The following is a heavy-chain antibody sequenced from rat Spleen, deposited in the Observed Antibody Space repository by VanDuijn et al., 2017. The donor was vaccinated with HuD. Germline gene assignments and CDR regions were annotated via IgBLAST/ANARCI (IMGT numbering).Heavy chain of an antibody. Sequence: EVQLVESGGGLVQPGRSMKLSCAASGFTFSDYVMAWVRQAPTKGLEWVASISYDGGSTYYRDSVKGRFTISRDTAQNTLYLQMNSPTSEGTATYYCTRGGYFRHWGQGVMVTVSS. D-gene: IGHD2-5*01. J-gene: IGHJ2*01. CDR1: GFTFSDYV. V-gene: IGHV5-20*01. CDR2: ISYDGGST. CDR3: TRGGYFRH.